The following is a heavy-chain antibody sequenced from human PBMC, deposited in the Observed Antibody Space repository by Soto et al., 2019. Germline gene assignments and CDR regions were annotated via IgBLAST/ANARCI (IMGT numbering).Heavy chain of an antibody. CDR2: IIPVFATT. D-gene: IGHD2-21*01. Sequence: QVQLVQSGAEVKKPGSSGKVSCRASGGSFRNYVMSWVRQAPGQGLEWMGGIIPVFATTTYAQKFQGRVTITADDSRSTVSMAMDNPRSEYTGVYYWASDVEVVVLGVDNYYYYGMDVWGQGTTVTVSS. J-gene: IGHJ6*02. V-gene: IGHV1-69*01. CDR1: GGSFRNYV. CDR3: ASDVEVVVLGVDNYYYYGMDV.